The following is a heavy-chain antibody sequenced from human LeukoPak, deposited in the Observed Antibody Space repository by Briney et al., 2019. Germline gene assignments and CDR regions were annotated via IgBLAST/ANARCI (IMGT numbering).Heavy chain of an antibody. J-gene: IGHJ4*02. CDR3: VRGAYAEEELAPPGWDY. CDR1: GYTFTNYG. Sequence: ASVKVSCKASGYTFTNYGISWVRQAPGQGLEWMGIINPSIGSTSYAQKFQARVTMTRDTSTSTVYMELSSLRTEDTAVYYCVRGAYAEEELAPPGWDYWGQGTLVTVSS. CDR2: INPSIGST. V-gene: IGHV1-46*01. D-gene: IGHD1-26*01.